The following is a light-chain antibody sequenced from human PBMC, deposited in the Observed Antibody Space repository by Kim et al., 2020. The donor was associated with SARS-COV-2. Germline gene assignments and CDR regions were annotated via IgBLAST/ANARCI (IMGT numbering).Light chain of an antibody. V-gene: IGKV1-5*03. CDR2: EAS. Sequence: RWLAWYQHKPGKPPKFLNYEASNLEGGVPSRFSGSGSGTEFTLTIRSLQPDDFATYYCQQYGGFPATFGQGTKVDIK. CDR3: QQYGGFPAT. J-gene: IGKJ1*01. CDR1: RW.